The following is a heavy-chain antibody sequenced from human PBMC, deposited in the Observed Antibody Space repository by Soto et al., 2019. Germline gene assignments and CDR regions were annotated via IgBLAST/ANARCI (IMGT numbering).Heavy chain of an antibody. Sequence: EVQLLESGGGLVQPGGSLRLSCAASGFTFNSYAMSWVRQAPGKGLEWVSITSGGGGTTYYADSVKGRFASSRDNSKNIFNLEMNRLRAEDTAGYFCAKRYHTTTSFFACWGQGTLVTVSS. D-gene: IGHD2-2*01. J-gene: IGHJ4*02. CDR2: TSGGGGTT. CDR3: AKRYHTTTSFFAC. CDR1: GFTFNSYA. V-gene: IGHV3-23*01.